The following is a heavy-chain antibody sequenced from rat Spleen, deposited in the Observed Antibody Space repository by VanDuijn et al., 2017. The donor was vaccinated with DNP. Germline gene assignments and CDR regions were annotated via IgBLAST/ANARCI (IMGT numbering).Heavy chain of an antibody. D-gene: IGHD1-4*01. V-gene: IGHV5-27*01. CDR3: TTGAGSP. Sequence: EVQLVESGGGLVQPGRSLKLSCAASEFTFSNYGMAWVRQAPTKGLEWVASITNSGGSTYYRDSVKGRITISRDNAKSTLYLQMDSLRSEDTATYYCTTGAGSPWGQGTSVTVSS. CDR2: ITNSGGST. J-gene: IGHJ4*01. CDR1: EFTFSNYG.